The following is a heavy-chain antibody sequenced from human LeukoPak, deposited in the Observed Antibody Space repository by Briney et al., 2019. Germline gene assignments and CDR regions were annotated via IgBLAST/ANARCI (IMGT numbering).Heavy chain of an antibody. D-gene: IGHD3-3*01. CDR2: ISGSGGST. J-gene: IGHJ4*02. Sequence: PGGSLRLSCAASGFTFSNYAMSWVRQAPGKGLEWVSAISGSGGSTYYADSLKGRFTISRDNSKNTLYLQMNSLRAEDTAVYYCAKGRGVPARFLEWLPPADWGQGTLVTVSS. V-gene: IGHV3-23*01. CDR1: GFTFSNYA. CDR3: AKGRGVPARFLEWLPPAD.